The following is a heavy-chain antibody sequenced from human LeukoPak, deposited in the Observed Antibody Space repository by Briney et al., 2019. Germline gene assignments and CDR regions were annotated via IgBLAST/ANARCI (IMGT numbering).Heavy chain of an antibody. J-gene: IGHJ5*02. CDR3: ARTRDNWNYVTGGWFDP. Sequence: GGSLRLSCAASGFTFSSYWMSWVRQAPGKGLEWVANIKQDGSEKYYVDSVKGRFTISRDNAKNSLYLQMNSLRAEDTAVYYCARTRDNWNYVTGGWFDPWGQGTLVTVSS. CDR2: IKQDGSEK. V-gene: IGHV3-7*01. CDR1: GFTFSSYW. D-gene: IGHD1-7*01.